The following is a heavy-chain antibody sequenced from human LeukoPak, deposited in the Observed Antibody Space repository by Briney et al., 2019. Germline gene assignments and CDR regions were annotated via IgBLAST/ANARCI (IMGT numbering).Heavy chain of an antibody. V-gene: IGHV4-4*07. Sequence: PSETLSLTCTVSGGSISSYYWGWIRQPAGKGLEWIGRIYTSGSTNYNPSLKSRVTMSVDTSKNQFSLKLSSVTAADTAVYYCARDLVRGVKKLSYGMDVWGQGTTVTVSS. CDR1: GGSISSYY. CDR3: ARDLVRGVKKLSYGMDV. CDR2: IYTSGST. J-gene: IGHJ6*02. D-gene: IGHD3-10*01.